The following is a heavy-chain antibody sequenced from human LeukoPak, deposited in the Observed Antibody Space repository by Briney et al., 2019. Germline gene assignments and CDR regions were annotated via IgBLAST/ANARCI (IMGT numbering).Heavy chain of an antibody. Sequence: EASVKVSCKASGGTFSSYAISWVRQAPGQGLEWMGRIIPIFGTANYAQKFQGRVTITTDESTSTAYMELSSLRSEDTAVYYCARTYCSSTSCLDYAIDYWGQGTLVTVSS. CDR3: ARTYCSSTSCLDYAIDY. CDR1: GGTFSSYA. V-gene: IGHV1-69*05. CDR2: IIPIFGTA. D-gene: IGHD2-2*01. J-gene: IGHJ4*02.